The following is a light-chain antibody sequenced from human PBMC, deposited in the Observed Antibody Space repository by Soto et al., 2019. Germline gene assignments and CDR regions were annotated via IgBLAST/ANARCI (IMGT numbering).Light chain of an antibody. V-gene: IGKV1-5*01. CDR2: DAS. CDR3: QRYNSNSRT. J-gene: IGKJ1*01. CDR1: QNINQW. Sequence: DIQMTQSASTLSASVGDRVTITCRASQNINQWLAWYQQKPGKAPKFLIYDASILESGVPSRFSGTGSGTEFTLTISSLQPADFATYYCQRYNSNSRTFGQGTKVEIK.